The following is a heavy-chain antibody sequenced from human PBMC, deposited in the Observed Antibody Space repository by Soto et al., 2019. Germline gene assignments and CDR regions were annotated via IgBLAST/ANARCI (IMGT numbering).Heavy chain of an antibody. CDR1: VGSISSGGYY. V-gene: IGHV4-31*03. Sequence: LXLTCTVSVGSISSGGYYWSWIRQHPGKGLEWIGYIYYSGSTYYNPSLKSRVTISVDTSKNQFSLKLSSVTAADTAVYYCARDGYSGYDSTSWGQGTLVTVSS. CDR3: ARDGYSGYDSTS. D-gene: IGHD5-12*01. J-gene: IGHJ5*02. CDR2: IYYSGST.